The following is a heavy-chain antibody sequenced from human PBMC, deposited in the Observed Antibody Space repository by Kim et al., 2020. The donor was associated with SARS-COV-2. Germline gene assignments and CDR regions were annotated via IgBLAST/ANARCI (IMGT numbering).Heavy chain of an antibody. CDR1: EFTFSDYY. V-gene: IGHV3-11*05. D-gene: IGHD3-10*01. CDR3: ARVAYGSGSWYYFDY. CDR2: ISGTTDYT. J-gene: IGHJ4*02. Sequence: GGSLRLSCAASEFTFSDYYMSWIRQAPGKGLEWLSYISGTTDYTNYADSVKDRFTISRDNAKNSLYLQMNSLRAEDTAVYYCARVAYGSGSWYYFDYWGQGTLVTVSS.